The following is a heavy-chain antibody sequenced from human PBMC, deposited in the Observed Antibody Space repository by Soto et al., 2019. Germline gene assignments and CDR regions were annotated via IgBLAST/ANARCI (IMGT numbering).Heavy chain of an antibody. V-gene: IGHV3-30*03. Sequence: QVQLVESGGGVVQPGRSLRLSCAASGFTFTTCGMHWVRQAPGKGLEWVALISHDGSNKYYAESVKGRFTISRDNSKNTLNRQINSLRAEDTAVYYCASNYYDFWSGYYDYYYLDVWGKGTAVTVSS. D-gene: IGHD3-3*01. CDR2: ISHDGSNK. CDR1: GFTFTTCG. CDR3: ASNYYDFWSGYYDYYYLDV. J-gene: IGHJ6*03.